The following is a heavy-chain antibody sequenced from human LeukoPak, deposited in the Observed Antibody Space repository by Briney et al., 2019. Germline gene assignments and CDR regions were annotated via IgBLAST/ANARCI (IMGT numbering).Heavy chain of an antibody. CDR3: ARDQNYYGKTLDY. J-gene: IGHJ4*02. D-gene: IGHD3-10*01. V-gene: IGHV3-53*01. Sequence: GGSLRLSCTVSGFTVSSNSMSWVRQAPGKGLEWVSFIYSDNTHYSDSVKGRFTISRDNSKNTLYLQMNSLRAEDTAVYYCARDQNYYGKTLDYWGQGTLVTVSS. CDR1: GFTVSSNS. CDR2: IYSDNT.